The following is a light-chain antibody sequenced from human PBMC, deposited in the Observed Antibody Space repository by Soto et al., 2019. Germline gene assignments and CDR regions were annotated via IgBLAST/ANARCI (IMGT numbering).Light chain of an antibody. J-gene: IGLJ1*01. V-gene: IGLV2-23*01. CDR2: EGT. Sequence: QSVLTQPASVSGSPGQSITISCTGTSSDVGSYNLVSWFQQLPGKVPKLIIYEGTKRPSGVSDRFSGSKSGYTASLTISGLQAEDAADYYCFSYAGNSVYVVGTGTKVTVL. CDR3: FSYAGNSVYV. CDR1: SSDVGSYNL.